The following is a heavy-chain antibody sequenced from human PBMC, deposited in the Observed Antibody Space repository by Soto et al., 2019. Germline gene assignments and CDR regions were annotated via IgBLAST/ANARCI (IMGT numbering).Heavy chain of an antibody. J-gene: IGHJ3*02. CDR1: GFSLRISGVG. D-gene: IGHD2-15*01. CDR3: AHSATVSDAFDI. Sequence: QITLKESGPTLVKPTQTLTLTCTFSGFSLRISGVGVGWIRQPPGKTLEWLALIYWDDDKRYSPSLKSRLTITKDTSKNQVVPTMTNMDPVDTATYYCAHSATVSDAFDIWGQGTMVTVSS. CDR2: IYWDDDK. V-gene: IGHV2-5*02.